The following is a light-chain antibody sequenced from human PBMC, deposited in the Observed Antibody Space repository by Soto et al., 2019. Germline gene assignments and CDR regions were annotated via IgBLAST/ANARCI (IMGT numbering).Light chain of an antibody. CDR1: SSDVGGYNY. CDR3: CSYAGSYAYV. V-gene: IGLV2-11*01. J-gene: IGLJ1*01. Sequence: QSALTQPRSVSGSPGQSVTISCTGTSSDVGGYNYASWYQQHPGKVPKLLIYDVSKRPSEVPDRSSGSKSGNTASLTISGLQGEDEADYYCCSYAGSYAYVFGTGTKLTVL. CDR2: DVS.